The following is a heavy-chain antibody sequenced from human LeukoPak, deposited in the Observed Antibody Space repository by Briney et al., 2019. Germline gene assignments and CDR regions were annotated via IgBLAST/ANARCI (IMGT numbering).Heavy chain of an antibody. V-gene: IGHV3-9*01. CDR1: GFTFDDYA. J-gene: IGHJ4*02. CDR2: ISWNSGSI. CDR3: AKDLEYQLLYLLDY. D-gene: IGHD2-2*02. Sequence: GGSLRLSCAAFGFTFDDYAMHWVRQAPGKGLEWVSGISWNSGSIGYADSVKGRFTISRDNAKNSLYLQMNSLRAEDTALYYCAKDLEYQLLYLLDYWGQGALVTVSS.